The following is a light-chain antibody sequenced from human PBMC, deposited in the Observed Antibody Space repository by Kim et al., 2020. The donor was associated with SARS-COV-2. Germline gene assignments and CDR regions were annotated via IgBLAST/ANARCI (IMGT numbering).Light chain of an antibody. CDR3: QQYNNGFPFT. J-gene: IGKJ2*01. V-gene: IGKV3-15*01. CDR2: GAS. Sequence: VMTQSPVTLSLSPGERATLFCRASQSVSTNLAWYHQKPGQSSRLLIYGASTTATGIPARISRSGSGTDFTLTITSLQSEDFGIYYCQQYNNGFPFTFGQGTKLEI. CDR1: QSVSTN.